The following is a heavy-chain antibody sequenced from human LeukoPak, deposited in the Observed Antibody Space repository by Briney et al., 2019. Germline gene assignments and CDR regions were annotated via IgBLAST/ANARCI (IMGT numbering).Heavy chain of an antibody. Sequence: GGSLRLSCAASGFTFTKYWMSWIRQVPGKGPEWVANIKQDGSEKYYVDSVKGRFTISRDNAKNSLYLQMDSLRAEDTAVYYCARDKEEGATKLDSWGQGTLVSVSS. D-gene: IGHD1-26*01. V-gene: IGHV3-7*03. CDR2: IKQDGSEK. CDR3: ARDKEEGATKLDS. J-gene: IGHJ4*02. CDR1: GFTFTKYW.